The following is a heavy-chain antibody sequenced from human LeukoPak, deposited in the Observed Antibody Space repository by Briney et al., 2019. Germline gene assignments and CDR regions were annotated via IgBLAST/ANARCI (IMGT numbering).Heavy chain of an antibody. J-gene: IGHJ2*01. D-gene: IGHD5-24*01. Sequence: GGSLRLSCAASGFTFSSYSMNWVRQAPGKGLEWVSSISSSSSYIYYADSVKGRFTISRDNAKNSLYLQMNSLRAEDTAVYYCARLLGGDGYRTNWYFDLWGRGTLVTVSS. CDR2: ISSSSSYI. CDR1: GFTFSSYS. V-gene: IGHV3-21*01. CDR3: ARLLGGDGYRTNWYFDL.